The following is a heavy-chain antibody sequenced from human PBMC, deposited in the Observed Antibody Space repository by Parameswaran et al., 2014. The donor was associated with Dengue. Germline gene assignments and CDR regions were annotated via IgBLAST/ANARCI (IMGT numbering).Heavy chain of an antibody. V-gene: IGHV5-51*01. CDR3: ARGEYDFWSGYYIGGYGMDV. J-gene: IGHJ6*02. CDR2: IYPGDSDT. Sequence: VRQMPGKGLEWMGIIYPGDSDTRYSPSFQGQVTISADKSISTAYLQWSSLKASDTAMYYCARGEYDFWSGYYIGGYGMDVWGQGTTVTVSS. D-gene: IGHD3-3*01.